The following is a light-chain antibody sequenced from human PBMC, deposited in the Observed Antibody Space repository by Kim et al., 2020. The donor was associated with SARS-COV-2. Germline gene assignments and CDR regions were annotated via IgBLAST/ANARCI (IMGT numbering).Light chain of an antibody. V-gene: IGKV1-39*01. Sequence: AYVGDRVTLPCRASQSICSYLNWYQQKPGKAPKPLIYAASSLQSWVPSRFSGSGFGTDFTLTISSLQPEDFATYYCQQSYSTPRTFGGGTKVDIK. CDR3: QQSYSTPRT. J-gene: IGKJ4*01. CDR1: QSICSY. CDR2: AAS.